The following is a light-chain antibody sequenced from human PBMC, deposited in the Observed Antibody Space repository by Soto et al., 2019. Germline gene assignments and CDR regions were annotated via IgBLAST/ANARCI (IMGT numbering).Light chain of an antibody. Sequence: QLVLTQSPSASASLVASVKLTCTLSSGHSSYAIAWHQQQPEKGPRYLMNLNSDGSHSKGDGIPDRFSGSSSGAERYLTISSLQSEDEADYYCQTWGTGFRVFGGGTKLTVL. V-gene: IGLV4-69*01. J-gene: IGLJ3*02. CDR3: QTWGTGFRV. CDR2: LNSDGSH. CDR1: SGHSSYA.